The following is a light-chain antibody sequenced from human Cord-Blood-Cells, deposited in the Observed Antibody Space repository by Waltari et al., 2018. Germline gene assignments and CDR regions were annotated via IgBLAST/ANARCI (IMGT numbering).Light chain of an antibody. V-gene: IGLV6-57*01. CDR1: SGSIASHY. J-gene: IGLJ2*01. CDR2: EDN. CDR3: QSYDSSNVV. Sequence: NFMLTQPHPVSESPGKTVTISCTRSSGSIASHYVHGYQQRPGSSPTTVIYEDNQRPSGVPDRFSGSIDSSSNSASLTISGLKTEDEADYYCQSYDSSNVVFGGGTKLTVL.